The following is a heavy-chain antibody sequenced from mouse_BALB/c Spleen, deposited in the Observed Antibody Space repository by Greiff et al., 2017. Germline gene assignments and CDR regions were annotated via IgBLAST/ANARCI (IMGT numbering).Heavy chain of an antibody. CDR1: GFNIKDTY. J-gene: IGHJ3*01. CDR2: IDPANGNT. CDR3: ARNGNSY. D-gene: IGHD2-1*01. Sequence: VQLQQSGAELVKPGASVKLSCTASGFNIKDTYMQWVKQRPEQGLEWIGRIDPANGNTKYDPKFQGKATITADTSSNTAYLQLSSLTSEDTAVYYCARNGNSYWGQGTLVTVSA. V-gene: IGHV14-3*02.